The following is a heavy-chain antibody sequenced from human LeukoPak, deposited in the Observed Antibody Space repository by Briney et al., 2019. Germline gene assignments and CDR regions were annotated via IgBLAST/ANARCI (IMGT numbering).Heavy chain of an antibody. J-gene: IGHJ3*02. CDR2: IYYSGST. D-gene: IGHD2-8*01. V-gene: IGHV4-59*08. CDR1: GGSISSYY. CDR3: ARRNIVLSDAFDI. Sequence: AETLSLTCTVSGGSISSYYWSWIRQPPGKGLEWIGYIYYSGSTNYNPSLKSRVTISVDTSKNQFSLKLSSVTAADTAVYYCARRNIVLSDAFDIWGQGTMVTLSS.